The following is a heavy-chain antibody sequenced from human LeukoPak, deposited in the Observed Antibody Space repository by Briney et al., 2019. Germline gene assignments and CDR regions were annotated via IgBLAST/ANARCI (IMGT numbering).Heavy chain of an antibody. V-gene: IGHV4-59*01. CDR3: ATCPITADGAVDY. CDR1: GGSISRYY. Sequence: SETLSPTCTVSGGSISRYYWSWIRQPPGKGLEWIGYIYYSGSTDYNPSLKSRVTISIDTSKNQFSLKLSSLTAADTAVYYCATCPITADGAVDYWGQGIRVTVSS. J-gene: IGHJ4*02. CDR2: IYYSGST. D-gene: IGHD6-13*01.